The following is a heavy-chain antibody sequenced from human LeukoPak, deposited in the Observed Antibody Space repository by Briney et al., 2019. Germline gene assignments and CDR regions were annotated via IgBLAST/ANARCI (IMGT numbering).Heavy chain of an antibody. CDR1: GGSISSGGYY. CDR3: ARDSGFGADGYYYYYMDV. CDR2: IYTSGST. J-gene: IGHJ6*03. D-gene: IGHD3-10*01. Sequence: PSQTLSLTCTVSGGSISSGGYYWSWIRQPAGKGLEWIGRIYTSGSTNYNPSLKSRVTISVDTSKNQFSLKLSSVTAADTAVYYCARDSGFGADGYYYYYMDVWGKGTTVTVSS. V-gene: IGHV4-61*02.